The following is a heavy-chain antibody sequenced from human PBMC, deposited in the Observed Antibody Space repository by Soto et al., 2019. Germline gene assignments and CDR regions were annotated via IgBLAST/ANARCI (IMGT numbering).Heavy chain of an antibody. J-gene: IGHJ4*02. Sequence: SETLSLTCTVSGGSISSYYWSWIRQPPGKGLEWIGYIYYSGSTNYNPSLKSRVTISVDTSKNQFSLKLSSVTAADTAVYYCARVARYCSGGSCSRHFDYWGQGTLVTVPQ. CDR1: GGSISSYY. D-gene: IGHD2-15*01. CDR2: IYYSGST. CDR3: ARVARYCSGGSCSRHFDY. V-gene: IGHV4-59*01.